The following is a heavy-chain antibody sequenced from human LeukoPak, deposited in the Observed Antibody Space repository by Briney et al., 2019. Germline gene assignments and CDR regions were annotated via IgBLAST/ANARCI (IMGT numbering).Heavy chain of an antibody. Sequence: GGSLRLSCAASGFTFSSYSINWVRQAPGKGLEWVSSISSSSSYIYYADSVKGRFTISRDNAKNSLYLQMNSLRAEDTAVYYCTRDRITYGGVIRFDYWGQGTLVTVSS. D-gene: IGHD3-16*01. V-gene: IGHV3-21*01. CDR2: ISSSSSYI. CDR3: TRDRITYGGVIRFDY. J-gene: IGHJ4*02. CDR1: GFTFSSYS.